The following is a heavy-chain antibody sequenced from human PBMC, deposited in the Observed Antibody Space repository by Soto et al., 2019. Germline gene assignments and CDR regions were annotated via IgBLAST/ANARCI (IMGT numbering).Heavy chain of an antibody. J-gene: IGHJ4*02. CDR1: GGSFSGYY. CDR2: INHSGST. Sequence: ETLSLTCAVYGGSFSGYYWSWIRQPPGKGLEWIGEINHSGSTNYNPSLKSRVTISVDTSKNQFSLKLSSVTAADTAVYFCARGVELLQSFEYWGQGTLVTVSS. V-gene: IGHV4-34*01. D-gene: IGHD1-26*01. CDR3: ARGVELLQSFEY.